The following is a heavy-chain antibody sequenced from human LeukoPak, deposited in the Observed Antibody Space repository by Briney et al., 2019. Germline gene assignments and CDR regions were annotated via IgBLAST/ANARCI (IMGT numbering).Heavy chain of an antibody. CDR2: INHSGST. J-gene: IGHJ6*02. CDR1: GGSFSGYY. Sequence: PSETLSLTCAVYGGSFSGYYWSWIRQPPGKGLEWIGEINHSGSTNYNPSLKSRVTISVDTSKNQLSLKLSSVTAADTAVYYCARDTAARAGGMDVWGQGTTVTVSS. D-gene: IGHD4-17*01. CDR3: ARDTAARAGGMDV. V-gene: IGHV4-34*01.